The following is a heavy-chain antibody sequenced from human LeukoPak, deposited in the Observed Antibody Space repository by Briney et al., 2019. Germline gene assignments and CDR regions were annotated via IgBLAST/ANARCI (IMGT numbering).Heavy chain of an antibody. J-gene: IGHJ4*02. V-gene: IGHV4-39*01. CDR1: GVSLSSSYSY. D-gene: IGHD3/OR15-3a*01. Sequence: WETLSLTCTVSGVSLSSSYSYWGWIRQPPGMGLEWLGSIYYTGNTYYNASLKSQVSISIDTSKNQFSLKLTSVTAADTAVYYCARQTGSGLFILPGGQGTLVTVSS. CDR3: ARQTGSGLFILP. CDR2: IYYTGNT.